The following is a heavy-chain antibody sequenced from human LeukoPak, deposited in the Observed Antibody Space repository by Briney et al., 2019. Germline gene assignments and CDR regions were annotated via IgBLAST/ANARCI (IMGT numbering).Heavy chain of an antibody. CDR2: ISGSGGST. D-gene: IGHD5-18*01. CDR1: GFTFSNYA. CDR3: AKGRGYGNHDAFDI. Sequence: GGSLRLSCAASGFTFSNYAMSWVRQAPGKGLEWVSAISGSGGSTYYADSEKGRFTISRDNSKNTLFLQMNSLRAEDTAIYYCAKGRGYGNHDAFDIWGQGTMVTVSS. V-gene: IGHV3-23*01. J-gene: IGHJ3*02.